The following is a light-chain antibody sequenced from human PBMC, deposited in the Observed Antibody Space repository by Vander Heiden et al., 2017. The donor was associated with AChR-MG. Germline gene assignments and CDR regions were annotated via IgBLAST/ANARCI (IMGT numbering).Light chain of an antibody. CDR2: SNN. CDR3: AAWDDSLNGSWV. CDR1: SHNIGSNT. Sequence: QSVLTQPPSASGTPGQEVTISCSGSSHNIGSNTVNWYQQLPGTAPKLLIYSNNQRPSGVPDRFSGSKSGTSASLAISGLQSEDEADYYCAAWDDSLNGSWVFGGGTKLTVL. J-gene: IGLJ3*02. V-gene: IGLV1-44*01.